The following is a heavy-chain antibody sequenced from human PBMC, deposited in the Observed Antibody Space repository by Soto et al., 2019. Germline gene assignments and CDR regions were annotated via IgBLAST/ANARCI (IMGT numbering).Heavy chain of an antibody. Sequence: EVQLVESGGGLVQPGGSLRLSCAASGFTFSSYWMSWVRQAPGKGLEWVANIKQDGSEKYYVDSVKGRFTISRDNAKNSLYLQMNSLRAEDTAVYYCARFGYGGLAEYFQHWGQGTLVTVSS. V-gene: IGHV3-7*01. D-gene: IGHD4-17*01. CDR2: IKQDGSEK. J-gene: IGHJ1*01. CDR1: GFTFSSYW. CDR3: ARFGYGGLAEYFQH.